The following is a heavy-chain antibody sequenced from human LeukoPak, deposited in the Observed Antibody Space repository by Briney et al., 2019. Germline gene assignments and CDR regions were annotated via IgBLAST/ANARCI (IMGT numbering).Heavy chain of an antibody. J-gene: IGHJ5*02. CDR2: IYYSGST. Sequence: SETLSLTCAVYGGSFSGYYWSWIRQPPGKGLEWIGYIYYSGSTNYNPSLKSRVTISVDTSKNQFSLKLSSVTAADTAVYYCARLYGVGDYYPQPFDPWGQGTLVTVSS. CDR3: ARLYGVGDYYPQPFDP. V-gene: IGHV4-59*08. D-gene: IGHD2-21*01. CDR1: GGSFSGYY.